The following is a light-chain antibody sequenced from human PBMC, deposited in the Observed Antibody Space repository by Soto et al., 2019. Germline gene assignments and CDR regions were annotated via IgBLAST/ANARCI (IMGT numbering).Light chain of an antibody. CDR1: QSVSSY. Sequence: EIVLTQSPATLSLSPGERATLSCRASQSVSSYLAWYQQKPGQAPRLLIYDASTRATGIPARFSGSGSGTDFPLTISRLEPEDFAVYYCQQRSNWPPSFGQGTKVEIK. J-gene: IGKJ1*01. CDR2: DAS. V-gene: IGKV3-11*01. CDR3: QQRSNWPPS.